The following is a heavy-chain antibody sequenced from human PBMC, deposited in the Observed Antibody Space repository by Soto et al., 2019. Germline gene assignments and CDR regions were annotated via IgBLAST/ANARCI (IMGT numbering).Heavy chain of an antibody. Sequence: SETLSLTCTVSGGSISSYYWRWFRQPPGKGLECTGYIYYSGSTNYNPSLKSRVTISVDTSKNQFSLKLSSVTAADTAVYYCARVSPDYGDYRMDVWGQGTTVT. CDR3: ARVSPDYGDYRMDV. V-gene: IGHV4-59*01. CDR1: GGSISSYY. J-gene: IGHJ6*01. CDR2: IYYSGST. D-gene: IGHD4-17*01.